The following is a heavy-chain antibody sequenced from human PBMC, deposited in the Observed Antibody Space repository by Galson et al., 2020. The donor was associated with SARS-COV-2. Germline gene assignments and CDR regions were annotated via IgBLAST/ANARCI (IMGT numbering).Heavy chain of an antibody. Sequence: SETLYLTCTISGGSISSYSGGSISSYYWSWIRQPPGKGLEWIGCVYYSGSTNYNPSLKSRVTISVDTSKNQFSLNLSSVTAADTAMYFCAIDSGNYQYYFDYWGQGILVTVSS. CDR1: GGSISSYSGGSISSYY. CDR3: AIDSGNYQYYFDY. J-gene: IGHJ4*02. CDR2: VYYSGST. D-gene: IGHD1-26*01. V-gene: IGHV4-61*01.